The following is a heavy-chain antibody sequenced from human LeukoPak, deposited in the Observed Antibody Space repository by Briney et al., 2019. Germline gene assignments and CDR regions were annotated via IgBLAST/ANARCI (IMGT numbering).Heavy chain of an antibody. CDR1: GYTFTSYD. J-gene: IGHJ6*02. CDR2: MNPNSGNT. D-gene: IGHD3-3*01. V-gene: IGHV1-8*01. Sequence: ASVKVSCKASGYTFTSYDINWVRQATGQGLEWMGWMNPNSGNTGYAQKFQGGVTMTRNTSISTAYMELSSLRSEDTAVYYCARGYHFYYDFWSGYYLPYYYYYGMDVWGQGTTVTVSS. CDR3: ARGYHFYYDFWSGYYLPYYYYYGMDV.